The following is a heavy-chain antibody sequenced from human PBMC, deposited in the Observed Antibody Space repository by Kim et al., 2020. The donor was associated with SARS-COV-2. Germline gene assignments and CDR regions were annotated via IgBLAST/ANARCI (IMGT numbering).Heavy chain of an antibody. CDR1: GFTFSSYA. CDR2: IYSGGSST. J-gene: IGHJ1*01. CDR3: AKTQGFNYDSSGYSVEYFQH. D-gene: IGHD3-22*01. Sequence: GGSLRLSCAASGFTFSSYAMSWVRQAPGKGLEWVSVIYSGGSSTYYADSVKGRFTISRDNSKNTLYLQMNSLRAEDTAVYYCAKTQGFNYDSSGYSVEYFQHWGQGTLVTVSS. V-gene: IGHV3-23*03.